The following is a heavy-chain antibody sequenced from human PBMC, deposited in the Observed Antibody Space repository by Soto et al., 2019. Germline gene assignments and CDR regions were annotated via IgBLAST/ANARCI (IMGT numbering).Heavy chain of an antibody. CDR3: ARVPEWRYFDY. D-gene: IGHD3-3*01. J-gene: IGHJ4*02. Sequence: GGSLRLSCAASGFTVSNNFMSWVRQAPGKGLEWVSVIYSGGSTYYADSVKGRFTISRDNSKNTLYLQMNSLRAEDTALYYCARVPEWRYFDYWGQGTLVTVSS. CDR2: IYSGGST. V-gene: IGHV3-66*01. CDR1: GFTVSNNF.